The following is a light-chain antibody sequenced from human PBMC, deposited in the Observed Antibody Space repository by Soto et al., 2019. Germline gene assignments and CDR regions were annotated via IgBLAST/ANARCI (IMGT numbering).Light chain of an antibody. Sequence: QSVLTQPAAVSGSPGQSITLSCTGTISDVGLYDYVSWYQQHPGKAPQLMIYAVSNRPSGVSNRFSASKSGNTDSLFISGLQAEDEADYYCSSYTSDSSYVFGSGTKVTVL. V-gene: IGLV2-14*01. CDR2: AVS. J-gene: IGLJ1*01. CDR1: ISDVGLYDY. CDR3: SSYTSDSSYV.